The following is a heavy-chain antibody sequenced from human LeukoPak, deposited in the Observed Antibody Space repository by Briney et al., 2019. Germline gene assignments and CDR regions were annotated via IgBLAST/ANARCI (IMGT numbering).Heavy chain of an antibody. CDR3: AKGDGFGLLWFAEVFDY. J-gene: IGHJ4*02. CDR1: GFTFTSFG. CDR2: ISGSGGRT. Sequence: PGGSLRLSCVVSGFTFTSFGMNWVRQAPGKGLEWVSVISGSGGRTYYADSVKGRFTISRDHSKKTLYLQMNSLRAEDTAVYYCAKGDGFGLLWFAEVFDYWGQGTLVTVSS. D-gene: IGHD3-10*01. V-gene: IGHV3-23*01.